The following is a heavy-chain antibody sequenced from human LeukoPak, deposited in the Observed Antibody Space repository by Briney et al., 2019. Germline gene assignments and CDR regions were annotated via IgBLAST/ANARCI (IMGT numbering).Heavy chain of an antibody. V-gene: IGHV3-30-3*01. CDR3: ARGHDFWSGYYNYYFDY. D-gene: IGHD3-3*01. CDR2: ISYDGYDK. CDR1: GFTFNDYA. Sequence: GGSLRLSCAASGFTFNDYAMYWVRQTPGKGLEWVALISYDGYDKSYADSVRGRFTISRDNSKNTLYLQMNSLRAEDTAVYYCARGHDFWSGYYNYYFDYWGQGTLVTVSS. J-gene: IGHJ4*02.